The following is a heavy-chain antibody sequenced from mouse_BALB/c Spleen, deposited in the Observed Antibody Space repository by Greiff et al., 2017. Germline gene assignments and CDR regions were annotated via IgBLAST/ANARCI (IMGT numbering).Heavy chain of an antibody. D-gene: IGHD1-1*01. J-gene: IGHJ4*01. CDR3: ARRYGRGYAMDY. V-gene: IGHV5-12-2*01. CDR1: GFTFSSYT. CDR2: ISNGGGST. Sequence: DVKLVESGGGLVQPGGSLKLSCAASGFTFSSYTMSWVRQTPEKRLEWVAYISNGGGSTYYPDTVKGRFTISRGNAKNTLYLQMSSLKSEDTAMYYCARRYGRGYAMDYWGQGTSVTVSS.